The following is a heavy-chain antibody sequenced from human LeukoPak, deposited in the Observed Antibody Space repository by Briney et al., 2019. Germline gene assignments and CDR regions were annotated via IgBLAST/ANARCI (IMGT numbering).Heavy chain of an antibody. CDR3: ARGEYDFWSGYNFDY. CDR1: GFTFSSYS. D-gene: IGHD3-3*01. J-gene: IGHJ4*02. V-gene: IGHV3-21*01. Sequence: GGSLRLSCAASGFTFSSYSMNWVRQAPGKGLEWVSSISSSSSYIYYADSVKGRFTISRDNAKNSLYLQMNSLRAEDTAVYYCARGEYDFWSGYNFDYWGQGTLVTFSS. CDR2: ISSSSSYI.